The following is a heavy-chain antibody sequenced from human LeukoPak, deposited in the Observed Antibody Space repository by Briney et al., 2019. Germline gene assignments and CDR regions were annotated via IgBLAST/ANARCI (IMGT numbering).Heavy chain of an antibody. Sequence: PGGSLRLSCAASGFAFSSYSMNWVRQAPEKGLEWVSSISPSSSYIYYADSVKGRFTISRDNAKNSLYLQMNSLRAEDTAVYYCARDLDRGPMANFDYWGQGTLVTVSS. CDR2: ISPSSSYI. J-gene: IGHJ4*02. V-gene: IGHV3-21*01. D-gene: IGHD5-24*01. CDR1: GFAFSSYS. CDR3: ARDLDRGPMANFDY.